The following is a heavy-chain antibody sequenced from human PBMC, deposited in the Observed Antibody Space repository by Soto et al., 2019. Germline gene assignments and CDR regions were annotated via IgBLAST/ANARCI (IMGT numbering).Heavy chain of an antibody. D-gene: IGHD3-10*01. CDR3: VRVPYGSGAFHY. CDR2: ISAYNGNT. V-gene: IGHV1-18*01. Sequence: QVQLVQSEAEVKKPGASVKVSCKASGYTFTSYAISWVRQAPGQGLEWMGWISAYNGNTNYAQKLQGRVTMTTDTATSTAYMRLRSVRSAATAVYYCVRVPYGSGAFHYCGQGTLVTVSS. CDR1: GYTFTSYA. J-gene: IGHJ4*02.